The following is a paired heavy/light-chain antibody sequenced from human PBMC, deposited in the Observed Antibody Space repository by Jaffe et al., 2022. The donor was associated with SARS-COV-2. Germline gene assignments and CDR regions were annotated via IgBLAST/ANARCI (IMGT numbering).Heavy chain of an antibody. J-gene: IGHJ5*01. CDR3: TVHRDGDMDWFNF. Sequence: EMQLVESGGGLVQPGGSLKLSCAASGFTLSGYDVHWVRQASGKGLEWVGHIRSKPNNYATTYAASVKGRFTVSRDDSRNTVYLQMNSLKTEDSAVYYCTVHRDGDMDWFNFWGQGNLVFVSS. D-gene: IGHD2-15*01. CDR2: IRSKPNNYAT. CDR1: GFTLSGYD. V-gene: IGHV3-73*02.
Light chain of an antibody. CDR3: LVFDGAVVV. CDR1: TGAVTSGYY. V-gene: IGLV7-43*01. Sequence: QTVVTQEPSLTVSPGGTVTLTCASSTGAVTSGYYPNWFQQKPGQAPRALIYSTSNKHSWTPARFSGSLLGGKAALTLSGAQPEDEADYHCLVFDGAVVVFGGGTKLTVL. J-gene: IGLJ2*01. CDR2: STS.